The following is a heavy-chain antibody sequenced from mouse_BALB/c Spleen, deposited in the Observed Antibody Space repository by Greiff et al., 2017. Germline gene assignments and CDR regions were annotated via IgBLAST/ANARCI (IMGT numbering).Heavy chain of an antibody. CDR2: INPYNGDT. CDR3: AREEGAYYRYGYAMDY. D-gene: IGHD2-14*01. Sequence: VQLQQSGPELVKPGASVKISCKASGYSFTGYFMNWVKQSHGKSLEWIGRINPYNGDTFYNQKFKGKATLTVDKSSSTAYMQFNSLTSDDSAVYYCAREEGAYYRYGYAMDYWGQGTSVTVSS. CDR1: GYSFTGYF. J-gene: IGHJ4*01. V-gene: IGHV1-37*01.